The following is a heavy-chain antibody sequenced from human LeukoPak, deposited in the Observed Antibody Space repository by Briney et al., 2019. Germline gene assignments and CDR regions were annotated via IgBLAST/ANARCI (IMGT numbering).Heavy chain of an antibody. CDR2: ISWNCGSI. J-gene: IGHJ4*02. Sequence: PGGSLRLSCAASGFTFDDYAMHWVRQAPGKGLEWVSGISWNCGSIGYADSVKGRFTISRDNAKNSLYLQMNSLRAEDTALYYCAKDKRRDIVATTFDYWGQGTLVTISS. D-gene: IGHD5-12*01. CDR3: AKDKRRDIVATTFDY. V-gene: IGHV3-9*01. CDR1: GFTFDDYA.